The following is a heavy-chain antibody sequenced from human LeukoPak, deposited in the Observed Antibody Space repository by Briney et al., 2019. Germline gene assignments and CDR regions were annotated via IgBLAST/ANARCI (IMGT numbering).Heavy chain of an antibody. J-gene: IGHJ4*02. V-gene: IGHV1-18*01. CDR1: GYNFSSYG. D-gene: IGHD3-10*02. CDR3: SRDRMFFDY. CDR2: INAYSGDT. Sequence: ASVKVSCKASGYNFSSYGISWVRQAPGQGLEWMGWINAYSGDTNYAQNLQGRVTITTDTSTSTAYMELRSLRSDDTAVAYCSRDRMFFDYWGQGTRVTVSS.